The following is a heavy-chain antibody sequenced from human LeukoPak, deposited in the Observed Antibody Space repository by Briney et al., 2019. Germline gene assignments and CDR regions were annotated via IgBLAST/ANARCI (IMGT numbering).Heavy chain of an antibody. Sequence: GGSLRLSCAASGFLFSTYTVNWVRQAPGQGLEWVATLAAASGTRYYANSVKGRFTISRDNSKNTVFLQMNSLRVEDTAVYYCAKDRVPDGKWDIDYWGQGTLVTVSS. J-gene: IGHJ4*02. V-gene: IGHV3-23*01. CDR3: AKDRVPDGKWDIDY. CDR1: GFLFSTYT. D-gene: IGHD1-26*01. CDR2: LAAASGTR.